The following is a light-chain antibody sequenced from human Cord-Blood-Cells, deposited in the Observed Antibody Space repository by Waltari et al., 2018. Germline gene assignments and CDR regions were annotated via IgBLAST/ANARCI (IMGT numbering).Light chain of an antibody. V-gene: IGKV1-39*01. CDR1: QSISSY. J-gene: IGKJ4*01. CDR2: AAS. Sequence: EIHMTQSPSSLSASVGDRVTITCRASQSISSYLNWYQQKPGKAPKLLIYAASSLQSGVPSRVSGSGSGTDFTLTISSLQPEDFATYYCQQSYSTPLTFGGGTKVEIK. CDR3: QQSYSTPLT.